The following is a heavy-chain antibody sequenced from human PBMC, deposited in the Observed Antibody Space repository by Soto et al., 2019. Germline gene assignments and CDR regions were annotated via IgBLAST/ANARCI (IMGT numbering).Heavy chain of an antibody. D-gene: IGHD4-17*01. CDR2: VYCSGTT. V-gene: IGHV4-61*01. CDR3: ATTTAVPNTLRSRYFFDY. CDR1: GGSVSDKTYY. Sequence: SETLSLTCSVSGGSVSDKTYYWSWIRQPPGKRLEWIGYVYCSGTTNYNPSLKSRVTISVGLSKNRFSLSLSSVTTADTALHYCATTTAVPNTLRSRYFFDYWGRGTLVTVSS. J-gene: IGHJ4*02.